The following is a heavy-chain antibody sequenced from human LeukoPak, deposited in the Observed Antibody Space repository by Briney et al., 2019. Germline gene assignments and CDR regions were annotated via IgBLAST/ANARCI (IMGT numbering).Heavy chain of an antibody. D-gene: IGHD3-22*01. CDR2: ISSSSSYI. CDR1: GFTFSSYS. Sequence: PGGSLRLSCAASGFTFSSYSMNWVRQAPGKGLEWVSSISSSSSYIYYADSVKGRFTISRDNAKNSLYLQMNSLRAEDTAVYYCASCYYDSSGYYYYAFDIWGQGTMVTVSS. J-gene: IGHJ3*02. CDR3: ASCYYDSSGYYYYAFDI. V-gene: IGHV3-21*01.